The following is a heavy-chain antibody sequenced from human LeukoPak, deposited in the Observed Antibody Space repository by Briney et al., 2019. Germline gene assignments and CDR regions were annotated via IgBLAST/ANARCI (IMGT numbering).Heavy chain of an antibody. Sequence: GASVKVSCKASGGTFSSYAISWGRQAPGQGLEWMGGIIPIFGTANYAQKFQGRVTITADESTSTAYMELSSLRSEDTAVYYCARGPIAVAGNASWDHWGQGTLVTVSS. CDR3: ARGPIAVAGNASWDH. J-gene: IGHJ4*02. CDR2: IIPIFGTA. D-gene: IGHD6-19*01. CDR1: GGTFSSYA. V-gene: IGHV1-69*13.